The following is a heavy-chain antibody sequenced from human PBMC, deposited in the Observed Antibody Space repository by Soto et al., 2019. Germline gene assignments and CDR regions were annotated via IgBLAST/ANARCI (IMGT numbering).Heavy chain of an antibody. CDR1: GFTFSSYG. CDR3: AIIEGSGSYFVIWLPSYYYYGMVV. D-gene: IGHD3-10*01. CDR2: IWYDGSNK. J-gene: IGHJ6*02. V-gene: IGHV3-33*01. Sequence: GGSLRLSCAASGFTFSSYGMHWVRQAPGKGLEWVAVIWYDGSNKYYADSVKGRFTISRDNSKNTLYLQMNSLRAEDTAVYYCAIIEGSGSYFVIWLPSYYYYGMVVWCPAISVYV.